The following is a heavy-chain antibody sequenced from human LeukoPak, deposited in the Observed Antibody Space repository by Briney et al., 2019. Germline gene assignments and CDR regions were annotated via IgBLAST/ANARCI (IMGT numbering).Heavy chain of an antibody. V-gene: IGHV4-34*01. Sequence: SETLSLTCSVYGGSFSGYYWSWIRQPPGKGLEWIGEINHSGSTNYNPSLKSRVTISVDTSKNQFSLKLSSVTAADTAIYYCAKNADRGAYCRGGSCYPYYYYYMDVWGTGTTVTISS. J-gene: IGHJ6*03. CDR1: GGSFSGYY. D-gene: IGHD2-15*01. CDR3: AKNADRGAYCRGGSCYPYYYYYMDV. CDR2: INHSGST.